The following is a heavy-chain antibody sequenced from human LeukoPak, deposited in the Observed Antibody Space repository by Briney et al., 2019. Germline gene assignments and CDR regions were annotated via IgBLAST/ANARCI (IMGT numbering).Heavy chain of an antibody. D-gene: IGHD3-22*01. CDR3: AKVTTHYYDSSGYDAFDM. V-gene: IGHV3-23*01. CDR1: GFTFSSYA. J-gene: IGHJ3*02. Sequence: GGSLRLSCAASGFTFSSYAMSWVRQAPGKGLEWVSAISGSGGSTYYADSVKGRFTISRDNSKNTLYLQMNSLRAEDRAVYYCAKVTTHYYDSSGYDAFDMWGQGTMVTVSS. CDR2: ISGSGGST.